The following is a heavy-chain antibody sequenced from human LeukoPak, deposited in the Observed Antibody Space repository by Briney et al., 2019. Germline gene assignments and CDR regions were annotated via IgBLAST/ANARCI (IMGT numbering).Heavy chain of an antibody. J-gene: IGHJ5*02. CDR1: GYIFTSYW. CDR2: IYPGDSDT. CDR3: ARRRKLLSYNWFDP. D-gene: IGHD2-2*01. V-gene: IGHV5-51*01. Sequence: ISCKGSGYIFTSYWIGWVRQLPGKGVEGMGIIYPGDSDTRYSTSFQGQVTITADKTNRTASREWRSRQASDTAMYYCARRRKLLSYNWFDPWGQGTLVTVSS.